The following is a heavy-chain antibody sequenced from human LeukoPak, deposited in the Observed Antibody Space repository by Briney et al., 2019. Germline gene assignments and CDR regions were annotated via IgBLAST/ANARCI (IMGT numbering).Heavy chain of an antibody. CDR1: GFTFSSYW. V-gene: IGHV3-74*01. D-gene: IGHD3-3*01. Sequence: GGSLRLSCAASGFTFSSYWMHWVRQAPGKGLVWVSRINTDGSSTSYADSVKGRFTISRDNAKNTLYLQMNSLRAEDTAVYYCARGDYDFWSGPTHYDYWGRGILVTVSS. CDR2: INTDGSST. J-gene: IGHJ4*02. CDR3: ARGDYDFWSGPTHYDY.